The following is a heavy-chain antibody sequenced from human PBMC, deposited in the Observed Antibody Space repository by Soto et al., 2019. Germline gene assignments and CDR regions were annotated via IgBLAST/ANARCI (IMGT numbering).Heavy chain of an antibody. CDR2: IIPIFGTA. CDR1: GGTFSSYA. V-gene: IGHV1-69*01. D-gene: IGHD2-2*01. J-gene: IGHJ6*02. CDR3: ARGGSATPTHQGDIVVVLAAMVYYYYGMDV. Sequence: QVQLVQSGAEVKKPGSSVKVSCKASGGTFSSYAISWVRQAPGQGLEWMGGIIPIFGTANYAQKFQGRVTITADESTSTAYMELSSLRSEDTAVYYCARGGSATPTHQGDIVVVLAAMVYYYYGMDVWGQGTTVIVSS.